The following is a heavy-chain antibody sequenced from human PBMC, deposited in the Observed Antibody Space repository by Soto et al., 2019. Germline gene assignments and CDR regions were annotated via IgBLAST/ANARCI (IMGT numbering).Heavy chain of an antibody. J-gene: IGHJ4*02. CDR3: ARGGPVYYYFDY. CDR2: IYYSGST. V-gene: IGHV4-30-4*01. Sequence: SETLSLTCTVSGGSISSGDYYWSWIRQPPGKGLEWIGYIYYSGSTYYNPSLKSRVTISVDTSKNQFSLKLSSVTAADTAVYYCARGGPVYYYFDYWGQRTLATVSS. D-gene: IGHD6-6*01. CDR1: GGSISSGDYY.